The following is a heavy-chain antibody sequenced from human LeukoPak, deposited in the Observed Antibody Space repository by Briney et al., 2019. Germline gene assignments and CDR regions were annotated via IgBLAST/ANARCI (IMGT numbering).Heavy chain of an antibody. J-gene: IGHJ2*01. Sequence: ASVKVSCKASGYTFTGYYMHWVRPAPGQGLEWMGWINPNSGGTNYAQKFQGRVTMTRDTSISTAYMELSRLKSDDTAVYYCARFGSNWGFRYFDLWGRGTLVTVSS. CDR1: GYTFTGYY. D-gene: IGHD7-27*01. CDR3: ARFGSNWGFRYFDL. V-gene: IGHV1-2*02. CDR2: INPNSGGT.